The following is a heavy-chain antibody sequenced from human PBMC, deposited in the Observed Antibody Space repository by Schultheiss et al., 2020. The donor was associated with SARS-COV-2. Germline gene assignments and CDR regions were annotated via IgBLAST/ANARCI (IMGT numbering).Heavy chain of an antibody. V-gene: IGHV3-30*07. D-gene: IGHD2-21*01. Sequence: GGSLRLSCSASGFTFSSYAMHWVRQAPGKGLEWVAVISYDGSNKYYADSVKGRFTISRDNSKNTLYLQMNSLRVEDTAVYYCARDFNPEVAQGGWFDPWGQGTLVTVSS. CDR3: ARDFNPEVAQGGWFDP. J-gene: IGHJ5*02. CDR2: ISYDGSNK. CDR1: GFTFSSYA.